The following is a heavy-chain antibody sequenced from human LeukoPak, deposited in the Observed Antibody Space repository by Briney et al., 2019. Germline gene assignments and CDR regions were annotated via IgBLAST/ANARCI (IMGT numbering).Heavy chain of an antibody. J-gene: IGHJ6*03. CDR1: GGTFSSYA. D-gene: IGHD5-12*01. Sequence: SVKVSCKASGGTFSSYAISWVRQAPGQGLEWMGGIIPIFGTANSAQKFQGRVTITADESTSTAYMELSSLRSEDTAVYYCARGRVATILYYYMDVWGKGTTVTVSS. CDR3: ARGRVATILYYYMDV. V-gene: IGHV1-69*13. CDR2: IIPIFGTA.